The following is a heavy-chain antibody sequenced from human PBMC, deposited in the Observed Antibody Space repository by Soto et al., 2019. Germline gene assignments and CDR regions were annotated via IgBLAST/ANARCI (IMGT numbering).Heavy chain of an antibody. J-gene: IGHJ4*02. D-gene: IGHD4-17*01. CDR2: IIPILGIA. Sequence: GASVKVSCKASGGTFSSYTISWVRQAPGQGLEWMGRIIPILGIANYAQKFQGRVTITADKSTSTAYMELSSLRSEDTAVYYCARLIGDYRESLDYWGQGTLVTVSS. V-gene: IGHV1-69*02. CDR1: GGTFSSYT. CDR3: ARLIGDYRESLDY.